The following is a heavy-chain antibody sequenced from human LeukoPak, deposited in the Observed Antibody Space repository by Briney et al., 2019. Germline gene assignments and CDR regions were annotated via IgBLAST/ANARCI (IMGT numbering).Heavy chain of an antibody. D-gene: IGHD5-18*01. J-gene: IGHJ4*02. CDR1: GGSISSGNYY. CDR2: IYYSGNT. V-gene: IGHV4-31*03. Sequence: NPSQTLSLTCTVSGGSISSGNYYWSWIRQFPGKGLEWIGYIYYSGNTYYNPSLKSRITMSVDTSENQFSLHLTSVTAADTAVYFCASHSLEAGYIFDSWGQGTLVTVSS. CDR3: ASHSLEAGYIFDS.